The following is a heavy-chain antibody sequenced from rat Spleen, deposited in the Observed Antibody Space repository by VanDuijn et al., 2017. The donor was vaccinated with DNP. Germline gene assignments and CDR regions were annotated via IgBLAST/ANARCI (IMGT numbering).Heavy chain of an antibody. Sequence: EVQLQESGPGLVKPSQSLSLTCSVTGYSITSDYWGWIRKFPGNKMAWIGHINYSGITTYNPSLKIRISITRDTSKNQFFLQLRSVTTEDTATYYCARSVRATSYYAMDAWGQGTSVTVSS. V-gene: IGHV3-1*01. CDR1: GYSITSDY. CDR3: ARSVRATSYYAMDA. J-gene: IGHJ4*01. CDR2: INYSGIT. D-gene: IGHD1-3*01.